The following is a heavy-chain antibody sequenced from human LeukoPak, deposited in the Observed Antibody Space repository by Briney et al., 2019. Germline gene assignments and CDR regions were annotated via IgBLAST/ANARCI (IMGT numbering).Heavy chain of an antibody. CDR2: IYYSGST. CDR1: GGSISSYY. Sequence: SETLSLTCTVSGGSISSYYWSWIRRPPGKGLEWIGYIYYSGSTNYNPSLKSRVTISVDTSKNQFSLKLSSVTAADTAVYYCARLNREKATIPDYYGMDVWGQGTTVTVSS. CDR3: ARLNREKATIPDYYGMDV. V-gene: IGHV4-59*08. J-gene: IGHJ6*02. D-gene: IGHD5-12*01.